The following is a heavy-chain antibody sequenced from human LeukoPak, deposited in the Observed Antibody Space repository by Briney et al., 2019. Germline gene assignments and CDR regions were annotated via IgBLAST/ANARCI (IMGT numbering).Heavy chain of an antibody. CDR3: ARGGTYYYGSGSYHARRENYYGMDV. CDR1: GGSFSGYC. D-gene: IGHD3-10*01. V-gene: IGHV4-34*01. Sequence: PSETLSLTCAVYGGSFSGYCWSWIRQPPGKGLEWIGEINHSGSTNYNPSLKSRVTISVDTSKNQFSLKLSSVTAADTAVYYCARGGTYYYGSGSYHARRENYYGMDVWGQGTTVTVSS. CDR2: INHSGST. J-gene: IGHJ6*02.